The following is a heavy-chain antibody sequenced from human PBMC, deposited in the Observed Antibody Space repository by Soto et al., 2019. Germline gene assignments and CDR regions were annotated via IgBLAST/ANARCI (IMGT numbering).Heavy chain of an antibody. D-gene: IGHD3-16*01. Sequence: PSETLSLTCTVSGASMSSHYWTWLRQPPGKGLEWIGYIPYSGSTYYNPSLKSRVTISADTSRNQFSLKLSFVIAADTAVYFCARADPDASVGFWGQGTLVTVSS. J-gene: IGHJ4*02. CDR3: ARADPDASVGF. CDR1: GASMSSHY. CDR2: IPYSGST. V-gene: IGHV4-59*11.